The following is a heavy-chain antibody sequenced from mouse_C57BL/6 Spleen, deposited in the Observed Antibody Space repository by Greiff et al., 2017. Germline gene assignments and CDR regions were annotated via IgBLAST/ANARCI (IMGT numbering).Heavy chain of an antibody. CDR3: ARPHDYPRGGEYYFDY. V-gene: IGHV5-4*03. CDR1: GFTFSSYA. Sequence: EVMLVESGGGLVKPGGSLKLSCAASGFTFSSYAMSWVRQTPEKRLEWVATISDGGSYTYYPDNVKGRFTISRDNAKNNLYLQMSHLKSEDTAMYYCARPHDYPRGGEYYFDYWGQGTTLTVSS. CDR2: ISDGGSYT. J-gene: IGHJ2*01. D-gene: IGHD2-4*01.